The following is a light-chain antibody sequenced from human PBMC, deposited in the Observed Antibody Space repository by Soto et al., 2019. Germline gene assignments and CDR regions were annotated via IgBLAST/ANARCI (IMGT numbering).Light chain of an antibody. CDR2: ADN. V-gene: IGLV1-40*01. J-gene: IGLJ2*01. CDR3: QSYDTSLSGVI. Sequence: QSVLTQTPSVSGAPWQKITMSCTGSSSNIGAGYDVHWYQQVPGAAPRLLIYADNNRPSGVPDRFSASKSGTSASLAITGLQGEDEANYYCQSYDTSLSGVIFGAGTKLTVL. CDR1: SSNIGAGYD.